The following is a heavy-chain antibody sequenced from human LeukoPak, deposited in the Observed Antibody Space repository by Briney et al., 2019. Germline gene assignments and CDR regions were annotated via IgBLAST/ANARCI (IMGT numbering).Heavy chain of an antibody. CDR2: IYPGDSDA. V-gene: IGHV5-51*01. J-gene: IGHJ5*02. CDR3: ARPRGYCSSTSCLNNWFDP. Sequence: KSGESLKISCKGSGYSFTSYWIGWVRQMPGKGLEWMGIIYPGDSDARYSPSFQGQVTISADKSISTAYLQWSSLKASDTAMYYRARPRGYCSSTSCLNNWFDPWGQGTLVTVSS. CDR1: GYSFTSYW. D-gene: IGHD2-2*01.